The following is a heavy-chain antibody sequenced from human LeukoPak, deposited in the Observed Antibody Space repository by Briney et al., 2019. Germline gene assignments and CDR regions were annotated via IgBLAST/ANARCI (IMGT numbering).Heavy chain of an antibody. Sequence: PSETLSLTCAVSGYSITSGFSWGWIRQPPGKGLEWIGTISHSGTTDYKSTLESRLTISKDTSKNLFSLRLTSMTAADTAVYYCAREGAVPGIDPWGQGTLVTVSS. CDR3: AREGAVPGIDP. D-gene: IGHD3-16*01. J-gene: IGHJ5*02. CDR1: GYSITSGFS. V-gene: IGHV4-38-2*02. CDR2: ISHSGTT.